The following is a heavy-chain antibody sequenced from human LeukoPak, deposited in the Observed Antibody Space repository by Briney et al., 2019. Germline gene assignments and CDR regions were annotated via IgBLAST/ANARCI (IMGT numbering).Heavy chain of an antibody. CDR2: INHSGRT. V-gene: IGHV4-39*01. J-gene: IGHJ5*02. Sequence: SETLSFTCTVSSGSISSSSYYWGWIRQPPGKGLEWIGIINHSGRTYYKPSLKSRITISVDTSNNQFSLKLSSVTAADTAVYFCARHNIRGVTHWFDPWGQGTQVTVSS. CDR1: SGSISSSSYY. D-gene: IGHD3-10*01. CDR3: ARHNIRGVTHWFDP.